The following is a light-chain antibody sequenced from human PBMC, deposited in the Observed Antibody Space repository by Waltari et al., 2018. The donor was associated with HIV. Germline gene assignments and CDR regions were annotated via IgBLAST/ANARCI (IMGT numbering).Light chain of an antibody. CDR2: DAS. V-gene: IGKV3-11*01. J-gene: IGKJ2*01. Sequence: EIMMTQSPATLSFSPGERATLSCSPGQTIGSYFASYQQKPGQAPRLLLYDASKRATGITARFSGSGSGTDLTLTISGIEPEDFEVYYCQHRNNWTPTYTFGQGTKLEIK. CDR3: QHRNNWTPTYT. CDR1: QTIGSY.